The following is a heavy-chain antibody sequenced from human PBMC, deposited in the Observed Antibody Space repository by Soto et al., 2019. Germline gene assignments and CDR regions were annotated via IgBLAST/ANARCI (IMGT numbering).Heavy chain of an antibody. V-gene: IGHV3-30*18. J-gene: IGHJ6*02. CDR3: AKDFSYVLLDQPGRYYDYYGMDV. CDR1: GLTFSTYG. Sequence: QVQLVESGGGVVQPGRSLRLSCAASGLTFSTYGMHWVRQAPGKGLGWVAVTSYDGSNNYYANSVKGRFTISRYNGKNRLYLQMKGLRAEDTAVDYCAKDFSYVLLDQPGRYYDYYGMDVWGQGTTVTVSS. D-gene: IGHD3-10*02. CDR2: TSYDGSNN.